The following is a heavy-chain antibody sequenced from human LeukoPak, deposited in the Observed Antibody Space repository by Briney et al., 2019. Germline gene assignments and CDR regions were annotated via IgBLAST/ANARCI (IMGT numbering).Heavy chain of an antibody. Sequence: ASVKVSCKVSGYTLTELSMHWVRQAPGKGLEWMGGFDPEDGETIYAQKFQGRVTMTEDTSTDTAYMELSSLRSEDTAVYCCATVGGATDTPFAYWGQGTLVTVSS. D-gene: IGHD1-26*01. V-gene: IGHV1-24*01. J-gene: IGHJ4*02. CDR1: GYTLTELS. CDR3: ATVGGATDTPFAY. CDR2: FDPEDGET.